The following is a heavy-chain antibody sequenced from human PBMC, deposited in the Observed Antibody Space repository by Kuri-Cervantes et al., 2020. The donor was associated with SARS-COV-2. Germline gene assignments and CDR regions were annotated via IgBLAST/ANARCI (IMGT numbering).Heavy chain of an antibody. D-gene: IGHD2-2*01. CDR1: GYTFTGYY. J-gene: IGHJ3*02. CDR2: INPNSGGT. CDR3: ARVQDIVVVPAAIIRGAFEI. V-gene: IGHV1-2*02. Sequence: ASVKVSCKASGYTFTGYYMHWVRQAPGQGLEWMGWINPNSGGTNYAQKFQGRVTMTRDTSISTAYMELSRLRSDDTAVYYCARVQDIVVVPAAIIRGAFEIWGQGTMVTVSS.